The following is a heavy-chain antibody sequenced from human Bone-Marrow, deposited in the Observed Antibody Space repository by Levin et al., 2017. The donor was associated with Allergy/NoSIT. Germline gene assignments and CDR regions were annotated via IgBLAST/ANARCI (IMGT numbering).Heavy chain of an antibody. CDR3: ARAPPTYDSSGYYLPY. D-gene: IGHD3-22*01. V-gene: IGHV1-69*13. CDR1: GGTFNTYA. J-gene: IGHJ4*02. CDR2: IVPTFATA. Sequence: GASVKVSCKTSGGTFNTYAITWVRQAPGQGLEWMGGIVPTFATADYAEKFQDRVTITADESTDTIYMELSNLRSEDTAVYYCARAPPTYDSSGYYLPYWGQGTLVIVSS.